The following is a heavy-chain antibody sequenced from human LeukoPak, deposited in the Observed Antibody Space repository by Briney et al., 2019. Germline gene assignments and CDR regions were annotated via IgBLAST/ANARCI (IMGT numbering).Heavy chain of an antibody. D-gene: IGHD3-22*01. CDR3: ARFDYYDRGYFDY. J-gene: IGHJ4*02. CDR2: INHSGST. CDR1: GGSFGGYY. Sequence: SETLSLTCAVYGGSFGGYYWSWIRQPPGKGLEWIGEINHSGSTNYNPSLKSRVTISVDTSKSQFSLKLSSVTAADTAVYYCARFDYYDRGYFDYWGQGTLVTVSS. V-gene: IGHV4-34*01.